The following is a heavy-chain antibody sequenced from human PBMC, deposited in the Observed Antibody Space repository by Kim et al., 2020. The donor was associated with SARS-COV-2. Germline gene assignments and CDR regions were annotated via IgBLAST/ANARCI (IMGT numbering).Heavy chain of an antibody. J-gene: IGHJ5*02. V-gene: IGHV3-74*01. CDR3: ARDYSAMPKFDP. CDR2: INTDGTTI. CDR1: GFTFSSHW. Sequence: GGSLRLSCAASGFTFSSHWMQWARQPPGKGLEWVAHINTDGTTIRYADSVKGRFTVSRDNAKTTLYLQMNTLRVDDTAVYYCARDYSAMPKFDPWGQGT. D-gene: IGHD2-2*01.